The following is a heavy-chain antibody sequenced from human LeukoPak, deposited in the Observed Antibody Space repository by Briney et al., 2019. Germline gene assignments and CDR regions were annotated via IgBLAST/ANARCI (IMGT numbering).Heavy chain of an antibody. CDR1: GFTFSSYG. CDR3: ARDVVGRRRGAFDI. V-gene: IGHV3-48*04. J-gene: IGHJ3*02. D-gene: IGHD2-21*01. CDR2: ISNSGNSI. Sequence: GGTLRLSCAASGFTFSSYGMSWVRQAPGKGLEWVSFISNSGNSIYYADSVTGRFTISRDNAKNSLYLQMNSLRGEDTAVYYCARDVVGRRRGAFDIWGQGTMLTVSS.